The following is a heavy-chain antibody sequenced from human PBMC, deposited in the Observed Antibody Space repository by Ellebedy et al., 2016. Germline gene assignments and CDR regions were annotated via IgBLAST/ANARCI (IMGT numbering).Heavy chain of an antibody. V-gene: IGHV3-33*01. Sequence: GESLKISCAASGFTFRSYGMHWVRQAPGKGLEWVAVIWYDGSNKYYADSVKGRFTISRDNSKNTLYLQMNSLRAEDTAVYYCARAVARYFDYWGQGTLVTVSS. CDR2: IWYDGSNK. D-gene: IGHD5-12*01. CDR3: ARAVARYFDY. CDR1: GFTFRSYG. J-gene: IGHJ4*02.